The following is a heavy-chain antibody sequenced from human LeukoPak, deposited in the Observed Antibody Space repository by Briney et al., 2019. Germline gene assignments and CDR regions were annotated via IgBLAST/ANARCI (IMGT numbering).Heavy chain of an antibody. D-gene: IGHD6-19*01. V-gene: IGHV1-46*01. J-gene: IGHJ4*02. Sequence: ASVKASCKASGYTFTSYYMHWVRQAPGQGLEWMGIINPSGGSTSYAQKFQGRVTMTRDMSASTVYMELSSLRSEDTAVYYCARDRGIAVAGRSPHYYFDYWGQGTLVTVSS. CDR3: ARDRGIAVAGRSPHYYFDY. CDR1: GYTFTSYY. CDR2: INPSGGST.